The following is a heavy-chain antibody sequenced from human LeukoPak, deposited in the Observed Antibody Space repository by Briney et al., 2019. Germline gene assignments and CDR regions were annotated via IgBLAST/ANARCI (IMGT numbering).Heavy chain of an antibody. D-gene: IGHD6-13*01. CDR1: GGSVSSGSYY. Sequence: SETLSLTCTVSGGSVSSGSYYWSWIRQPAGKGLEWIGRVYMSGSTNYSPSLKSRVTISVDTSKNQFSLRLSSVTAADTAVYYCARIKAGSRVLDYWGQGTLVTVSS. CDR2: VYMSGST. J-gene: IGHJ4*02. CDR3: ARIKAGSRVLDY. V-gene: IGHV4-61*02.